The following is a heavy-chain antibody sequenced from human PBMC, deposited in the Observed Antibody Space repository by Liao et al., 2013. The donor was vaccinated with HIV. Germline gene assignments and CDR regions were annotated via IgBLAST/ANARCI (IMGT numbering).Heavy chain of an antibody. CDR1: GGSFSGYY. J-gene: IGHJ3*02. D-gene: IGHD5-18*01. CDR3: AGYNYGYDAFDI. CDR2: IYTSGST. Sequence: QVQLQQWGAGLLKPSETLSLTCAVYGGSFSGYYWSWIRQPPGKGLEWIGRIYTSGSTNYNPSLKSRVTISIDTSKNQFSLKLSSVTAADTAVYYCAGYNYGYDAFDIWGQGTMVTVSS. V-gene: IGHV4-59*10.